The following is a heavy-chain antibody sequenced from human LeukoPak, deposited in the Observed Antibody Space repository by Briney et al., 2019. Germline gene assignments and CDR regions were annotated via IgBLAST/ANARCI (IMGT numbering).Heavy chain of an antibody. CDR3: SRVGGAKEPYYYYMDV. CDR1: GFDFCFYA. J-gene: IGHJ6*03. Sequence: GRSLRLSCTTSGFDFCFYAMTWVRQAPGKGLEWVGSIRSKAYGETSENAASVKGRFTISRDGSKSLAYLQMNSLKTEDTAVYYCSRVGGAKEPYYYYMDVWGKATTVTVSS. V-gene: IGHV3-49*04. D-gene: IGHD4/OR15-4a*01. CDR2: IRSKAYGETS.